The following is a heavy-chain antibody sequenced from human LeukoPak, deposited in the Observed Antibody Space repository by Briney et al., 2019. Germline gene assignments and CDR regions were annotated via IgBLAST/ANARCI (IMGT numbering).Heavy chain of an antibody. D-gene: IGHD3-22*01. J-gene: IGHJ4*02. Sequence: ASVKVSCKASGYTFTSYGISWVRQAPGQGLEWMGWISAYNGNTNYAQKLQGRVTMTTDTSTSTAYMELRSLRSDDTAVYYCAREGGNYYDSSGAGYWGQGTLSPSPQ. CDR3: AREGGNYYDSSGAGY. V-gene: IGHV1-18*01. CDR1: GYTFTSYG. CDR2: ISAYNGNT.